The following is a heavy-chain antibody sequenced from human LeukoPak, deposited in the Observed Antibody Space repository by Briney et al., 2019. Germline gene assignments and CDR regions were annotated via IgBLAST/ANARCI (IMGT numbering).Heavy chain of an antibody. D-gene: IGHD2-15*01. J-gene: IGHJ5*02. V-gene: IGHV5-51*01. CDR3: ARGGGYGYCSGGSCLNWFDP. CDR2: IYPGYSDT. CDR1: GYIFTSYW. Sequence: GESLKISCKGSGYIFTSYWIGWVRQLPGKGLEWMGIIYPGYSDTRYSPSFQDQVTISADKSISTAYLPWSSLKASDTAMYVCARGGGYGYCSGGSCLNWFDPWGQGTLVTVSS.